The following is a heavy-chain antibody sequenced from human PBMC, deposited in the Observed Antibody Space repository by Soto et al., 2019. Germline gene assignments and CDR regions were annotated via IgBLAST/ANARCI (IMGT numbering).Heavy chain of an antibody. Sequence: SGPTLVNPTQTLTLTCTFSGFSLSTSGVGVGWIRQPPGKALEWLALIYWDDDKRYSPSLKSRLTITKDTSKNQVVLTMTNMDPVDTATYYCAREIYDFWSGYYSPPAVGYFDYWGQGTLVTVSS. CDR3: AREIYDFWSGYYSPPAVGYFDY. J-gene: IGHJ4*02. CDR2: IYWDDDK. D-gene: IGHD3-3*01. V-gene: IGHV2-5*02. CDR1: GFSLSTSGVG.